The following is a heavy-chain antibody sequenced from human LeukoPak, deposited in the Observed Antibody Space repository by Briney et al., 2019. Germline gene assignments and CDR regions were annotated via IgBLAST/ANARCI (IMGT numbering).Heavy chain of an antibody. J-gene: IGHJ6*04. V-gene: IGHV1-2*02. D-gene: IGHD2-2*01. CDR3: AKARGLYCSSTSCYDCDV. Sequence: IHXXGQAPGQGLEWMGWINPNSGGTNYAQKFQGRVTLTRDTSITTAYMELNRLRSDDTAVYYCAKARGLYCSSTSCYDCDVWGKGTTVTVSS. CDR2: INPNSGGT.